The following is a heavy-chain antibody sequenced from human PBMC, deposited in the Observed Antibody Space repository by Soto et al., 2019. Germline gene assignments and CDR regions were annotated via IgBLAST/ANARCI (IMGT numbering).Heavy chain of an antibody. J-gene: IGHJ4*02. V-gene: IGHV2-5*01. CDR2: IYWNDDK. CDR1: GFSLSTSGVG. D-gene: IGHD3-9*01. CDR3: AHSNARPRPSSYDILTGYYSD. Sequence: SGPTLVKPTQTLTLTCTFSGFSLSTSGVGVGWIRQPPGKALEWLALIYWNDDKRYDPSLKSRLTITKDTSKNQVVLTMTNMDPVDTATYYCAHSNARPRPSSYDILTGYYSDWGQGTLVTVSS.